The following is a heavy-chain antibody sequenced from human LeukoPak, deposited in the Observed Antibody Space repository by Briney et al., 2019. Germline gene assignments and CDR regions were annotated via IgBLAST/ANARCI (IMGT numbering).Heavy chain of an antibody. V-gene: IGHV1-69*13. J-gene: IGHJ5*02. Sequence: GASVKVSCKXSGGTFSSDAISWVRQAPGQGLEWMGRIIPIFGTAKYAQKFQGRVTITADESTSTAYMELSSLRSEDTAVYYCARDRYCSSTSCYPWWFDPWGQGTLVTVSS. CDR3: ARDRYCSSTSCYPWWFDP. CDR1: GGTFSSDA. D-gene: IGHD2-2*01. CDR2: IIPIFGTA.